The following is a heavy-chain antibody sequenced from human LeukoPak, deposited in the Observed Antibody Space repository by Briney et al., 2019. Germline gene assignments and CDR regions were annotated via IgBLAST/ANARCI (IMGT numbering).Heavy chain of an antibody. CDR1: GGSISSYY. V-gene: IGHV4-59*01. Sequence: PSEILSLTCTVSGGSISSYYWSWIRQPPGKGLEWIGYIYYSGSTNYNPSLKSRVTISVDTSKNQFSLKLSSVTAADTAVYYCARGPSTHSGSYDAFDIWGQGTMVTVSS. CDR3: ARGPSTHSGSYDAFDI. D-gene: IGHD1-26*01. J-gene: IGHJ3*02. CDR2: IYYSGST.